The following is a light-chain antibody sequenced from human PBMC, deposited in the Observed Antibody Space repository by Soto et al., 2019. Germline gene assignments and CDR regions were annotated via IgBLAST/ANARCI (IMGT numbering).Light chain of an antibody. CDR2: DAS. CDR1: QSIRSW. Sequence: DIQMTQSPSTLSASVGDRVTITCRASQSIRSWMAWYQQKPGTAPKLLIYDASTLESGVPSRFSGSGSRTECTLTISSLPPDEFATYYCQQYNRYSYTFGQGTKLEIK. V-gene: IGKV1-5*01. CDR3: QQYNRYSYT. J-gene: IGKJ2*01.